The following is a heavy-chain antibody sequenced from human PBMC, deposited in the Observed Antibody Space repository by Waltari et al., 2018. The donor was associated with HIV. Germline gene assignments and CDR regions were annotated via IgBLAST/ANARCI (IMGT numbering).Heavy chain of an antibody. CDR2: IYYSGST. J-gene: IGHJ6*02. V-gene: IGHV4-39*01. Sequence: QLQLQESGPGLVKPSETLSLTCTVSGGSISSSSYYWGWIRQPPGKGLEWIGSIYYSGSTYYNPSLKSRVTISVDTSKNQFSLKLSSVTAADTAVYYCARPTGYSYGPPDRHYYYYGRDVWGQGTTVTVSS. CDR3: ARPTGYSYGPPDRHYYYYGRDV. CDR1: GGSISSSSYY. D-gene: IGHD5-18*01.